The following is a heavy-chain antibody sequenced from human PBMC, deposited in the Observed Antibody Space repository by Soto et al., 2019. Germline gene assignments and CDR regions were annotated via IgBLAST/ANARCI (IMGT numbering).Heavy chain of an antibody. CDR3: TTDETAAKTRYDY. V-gene: IGHV3-15*07. CDR2: IKSKTDGGTT. CDR1: GFTFSNAW. Sequence: GGSLRLSCAASGFTFSNAWMNWVRQAPGKGLEWVGRIKSKTDGGTTDYAAPVKGRFTISRDDSKNTLYLQMNSLKTEDTAVYYCTTDETAAKTRYDYWGQGTLVTVSS. J-gene: IGHJ4*02. D-gene: IGHD6-13*01.